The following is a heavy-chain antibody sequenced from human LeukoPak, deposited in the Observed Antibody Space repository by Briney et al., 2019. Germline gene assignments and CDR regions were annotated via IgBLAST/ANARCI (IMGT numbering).Heavy chain of an antibody. CDR1: GGSITSYY. D-gene: IGHD1-26*01. V-gene: IGHV4-59*12. CDR3: AKDWAPYSGSYSYFDY. J-gene: IGHJ4*02. CDR2: IYYSGGT. Sequence: SETLSLTCTVSGGSITSYYWSWIRQSPEKGLEWIGYIYYSGGTNYNPSPESRVTISIDTSKNQFSLKLSSVTAADTAVYYCAKDWAPYSGSYSYFDYWGQGTLVTVSS.